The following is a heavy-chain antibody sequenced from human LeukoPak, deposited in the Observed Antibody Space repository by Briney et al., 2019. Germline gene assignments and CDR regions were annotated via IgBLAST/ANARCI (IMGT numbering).Heavy chain of an antibody. V-gene: IGHV4-59*01. Sequence: SETLSLTCTVSGGSISSYYWSWIRQPPGKGLEWIGYIYYSGSTNYNPSLKSRVTISVDTSKNQFSLKLSSVTAADTAVYYCAREGCSSGWYWFDPWGQGTLVTVSS. D-gene: IGHD6-19*01. CDR3: AREGCSSGWYWFDP. J-gene: IGHJ5*02. CDR1: GGSISSYY. CDR2: IYYSGST.